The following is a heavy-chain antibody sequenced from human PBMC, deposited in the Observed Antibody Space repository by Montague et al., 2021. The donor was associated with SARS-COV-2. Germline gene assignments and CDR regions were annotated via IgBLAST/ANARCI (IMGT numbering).Heavy chain of an antibody. CDR2: IYYSGST. CDR3: ARVKRGYSYGLGLSAHFDY. V-gene: IGHV4-39*01. CDR1: GGSISSSSYY. D-gene: IGHD3-10*01. J-gene: IGHJ4*02. Sequence: SETLSLTCTVSGGSISSSSYYWGWIRQPPGKGLEWIGSIYYSGSTYYSPSLKSRVTISVDTSKNQFSLKLSSVTAADTAVYYCARVKRGYSYGLGLSAHFDYWGQGTLVTFSS.